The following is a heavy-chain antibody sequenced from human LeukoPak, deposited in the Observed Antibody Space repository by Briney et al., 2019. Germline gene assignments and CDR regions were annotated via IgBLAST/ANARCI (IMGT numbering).Heavy chain of an antibody. CDR3: ARPKRYNWNPIDY. V-gene: IGHV1-2*02. J-gene: IGHJ4*02. Sequence: ASVTVSFKASGYTFTGYYMHWARQAPGQGLEWMGWINPNSGGTNYAQKFQGRVTMTRDTSISTAYMELSRLRSDDTAVYYCARPKRYNWNPIDYWGQGTLVTVSS. D-gene: IGHD1-20*01. CDR2: INPNSGGT. CDR1: GYTFTGYY.